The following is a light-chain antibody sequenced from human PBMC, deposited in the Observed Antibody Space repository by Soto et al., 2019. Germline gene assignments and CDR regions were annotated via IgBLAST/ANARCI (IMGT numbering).Light chain of an antibody. V-gene: IGKV3-20*01. CDR3: QQYADFPYT. Sequence: EIVLTQSPGTLSLSPGERATLSCMASQTLTTRFLDWYQQKPGQAPRLRIYCASSRATGIPDRFSGSGSGTEYTLTISRLEPEDFAVYSCQQYADFPYTFGQGTTLEIK. CDR1: QTLTTRF. J-gene: IGKJ2*01. CDR2: CAS.